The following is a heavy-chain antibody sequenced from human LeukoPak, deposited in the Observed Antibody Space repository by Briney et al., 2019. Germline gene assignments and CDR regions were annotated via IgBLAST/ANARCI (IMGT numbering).Heavy chain of an antibody. Sequence: ASVKVSCKASGYTFTSYYMHWVRQAPGQGLEWMGIINPSGGSTSYAQKFQGRVTMTRDMSTSTVHMELSSLRSEDTAVYYCARDPRSGTYCGGDCYPALGWFDPWGQGTLVTVSS. D-gene: IGHD2-21*02. CDR1: GYTFTSYY. V-gene: IGHV1-46*01. CDR2: INPSGGST. J-gene: IGHJ5*02. CDR3: ARDPRSGTYCGGDCYPALGWFDP.